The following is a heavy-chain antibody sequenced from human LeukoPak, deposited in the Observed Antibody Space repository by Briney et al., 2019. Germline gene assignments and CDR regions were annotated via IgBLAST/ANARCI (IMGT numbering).Heavy chain of an antibody. CDR3: ARELYYYDSSGYLNWFDP. CDR2: IWYDGSNK. J-gene: IGHJ5*02. V-gene: IGHV3-33*01. CDR1: GFTFSSYG. D-gene: IGHD3-22*01. Sequence: GGSLRLSCAASGFTFSSYGMHWVRQAPGKGLEWVAVIWYDGSNKYYADSVKGRFTISRDNSKNTLYLQMNCLRAEDTAVYYCARELYYYDSSGYLNWFDPWGQGTLVTVSS.